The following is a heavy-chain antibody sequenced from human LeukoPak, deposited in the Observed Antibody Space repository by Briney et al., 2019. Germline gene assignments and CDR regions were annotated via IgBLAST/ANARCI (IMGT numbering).Heavy chain of an antibody. D-gene: IGHD3-3*01. CDR3: ARGVWDYDFWSGSNPYYYYYGMDV. V-gene: IGHV3-7*04. Sequence: GGSLRLSCAASGFTFSSYWMSWVRQAPGKGLEWVANIKQDGSEKYYVDSVKGRFTISRDNAKNSLYLQMNSLRAEDTAVYYCARGVWDYDFWSGSNPYYYYYGMDVWGQGITVTVSS. CDR1: GFTFSSYW. CDR2: IKQDGSEK. J-gene: IGHJ6*02.